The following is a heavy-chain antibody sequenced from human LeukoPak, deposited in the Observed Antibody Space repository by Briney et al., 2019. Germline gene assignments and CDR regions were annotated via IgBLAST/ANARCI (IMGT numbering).Heavy chain of an antibody. Sequence: GGSLRLSCAASGLTFSQYAIHWVRQAPGKGLEWVAVISYDGNHKYYADSVKGRFTISSSRDNSKNTLYLQMNSLRAEDTAIYYCARDRNNDHIWGKNYIMDVWGQGTSVTVS. CDR2: ISYDGNHK. J-gene: IGHJ6*02. V-gene: IGHV3-30-3*01. CDR1: GLTFSQYA. D-gene: IGHD3-16*01. CDR3: ARDRNNDHIWGKNYIMDV.